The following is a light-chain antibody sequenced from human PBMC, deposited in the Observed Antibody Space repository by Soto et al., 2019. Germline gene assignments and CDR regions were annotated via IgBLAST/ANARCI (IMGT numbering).Light chain of an antibody. CDR3: QQYNTYSYT. CDR1: QSINIW. Sequence: DIQMTQSPSTLSASVGDRVTITCRASQSINIWLAWYQQKAGKAPKLLIYDASTLENGVPLRFSGSGSGTEFTLAISGLQPDDFATSYCQQYNTYSYTFGQGTKLEIK. J-gene: IGKJ2*01. V-gene: IGKV1-5*01. CDR2: DAS.